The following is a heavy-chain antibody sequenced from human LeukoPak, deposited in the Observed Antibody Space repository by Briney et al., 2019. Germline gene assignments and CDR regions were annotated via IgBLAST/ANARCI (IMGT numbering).Heavy chain of an antibody. D-gene: IGHD2-2*01. Sequence: SETLSLTCTVSGGSISSSSYYWGWIRQPPGKGLEWIGSIYHSGSTYYNPSLKSRVTISVDTSKNQFSLKLSSVTAADTAVYYCARIRSSASPFDSWGQGTLVTVSS. CDR1: GGSISSSSYY. CDR3: ARIRSSASPFDS. J-gene: IGHJ4*02. CDR2: IYHSGST. V-gene: IGHV4-39*07.